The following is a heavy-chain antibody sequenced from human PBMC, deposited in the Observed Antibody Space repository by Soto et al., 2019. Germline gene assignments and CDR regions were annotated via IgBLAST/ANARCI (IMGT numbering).Heavy chain of an antibody. CDR3: ARYIFGQGFIS. V-gene: IGHV1-8*01. J-gene: IGHJ4*02. CDR2: MRANTGLT. Sequence: QVQLVQSGAEVKKPGATVKVSCKASGSTFSTLDLNWVRQAPGQGLDWMGWMRANTGLTGHAQKLQGRLSMTRDTSISTHYMELSSLRADDTAVYYCARYIFGQGFISWGQGTLVTVSS. D-gene: IGHD3-10*01. CDR1: GSTFSTLD.